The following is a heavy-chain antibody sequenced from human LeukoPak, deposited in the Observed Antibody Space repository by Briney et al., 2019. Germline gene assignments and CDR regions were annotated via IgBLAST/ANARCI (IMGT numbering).Heavy chain of an antibody. D-gene: IGHD2-2*02. J-gene: IGHJ6*03. V-gene: IGHV1-69*13. CDR1: GYTFNNYG. Sequence: GASVKVSCKASGYTFNNYGISWVRQAPGQGLEWMGGIIPIFGTANYAQKFQGRVTITADESTSTAYMELSSLRSEDTAVYYCASIPRRYYYYYMDVWGKGTTVTVSS. CDR2: IIPIFGTA. CDR3: ASIPRRYYYYYMDV.